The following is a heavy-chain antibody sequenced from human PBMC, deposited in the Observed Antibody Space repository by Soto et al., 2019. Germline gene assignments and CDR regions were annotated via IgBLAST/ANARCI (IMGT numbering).Heavy chain of an antibody. V-gene: IGHV4-4*07. CDR1: SGSISGYY. J-gene: IGHJ4*02. CDR2: IYISGNT. Sequence: SETLSLTCNVSSGSISGYYWSWIRQPAGKGLEWIGRIYISGNTKYNPSLQNRVSMSLDSSKKQFSLSLRSVTAADTAVYYCARHYGDPPFFENWGQGTLVTVSS. CDR3: ARHYGDPPFFEN. D-gene: IGHD4-17*01.